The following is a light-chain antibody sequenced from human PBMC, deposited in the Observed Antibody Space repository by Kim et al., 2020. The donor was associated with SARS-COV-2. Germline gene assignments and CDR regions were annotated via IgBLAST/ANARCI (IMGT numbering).Light chain of an antibody. V-gene: IGKV3-20*01. J-gene: IGKJ5*01. CDR1: KTVSSSY. CDR2: GVS. Sequence: SPGERVTLSCWASKTVSSSYLAWYQRKPGQAPRLLIYGVSSRATGIPDRFSGSGSGTDFTLTIASLQSEDFAVYYCQQYANWPITFGQGTRLEIK. CDR3: QQYANWPIT.